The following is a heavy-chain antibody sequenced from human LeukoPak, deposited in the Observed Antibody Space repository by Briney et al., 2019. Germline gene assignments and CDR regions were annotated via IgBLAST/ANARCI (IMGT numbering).Heavy chain of an antibody. CDR1: GGSISSYY. V-gene: IGHV4-59*05. J-gene: IGHJ4*02. D-gene: IGHD3-10*01. CDR3: AKHYMGSSYNRGLDS. CDR2: IYYSGYT. Sequence: SETLSLTCTVSGGSISSYYWSWIRQPPGKGLEWIGSIYYSGYTYYNPSLESRVTISIDTSKNQFSLKLSSVAAADTAIYYCAKHYMGSSYNRGLDSWGQGTLVTVSS.